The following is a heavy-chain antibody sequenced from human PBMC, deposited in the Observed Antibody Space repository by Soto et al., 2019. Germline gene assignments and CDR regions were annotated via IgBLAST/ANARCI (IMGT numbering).Heavy chain of an antibody. D-gene: IGHD3-9*01. J-gene: IGHJ6*03. CDR2: ISGSGSST. CDR3: AKEGLTGYYYMDV. V-gene: IGHV3-23*01. CDR1: GFTFSSYA. Sequence: EVQLLESGGGLVQPGGSLRLSCAASGFTFSSYAMSLVRQAPGKGLEWVSVISGSGSSTYYADSVKGRFTISRDKSKNTLYLQMNSLRAEDAAVYYCAKEGLTGYYYMDVWGKGTPATASS.